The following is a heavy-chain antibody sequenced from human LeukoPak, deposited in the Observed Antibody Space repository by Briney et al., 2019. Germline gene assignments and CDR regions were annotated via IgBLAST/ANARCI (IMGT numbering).Heavy chain of an antibody. CDR2: IYSGGST. CDR3: ARGTVVPATDFDY. D-gene: IGHD2-2*01. CDR1: GFTVSSNY. Sequence: TGGSLRLSCAASGFTVSSNYMSWVRQAPGKGLEWVSVIYSGGSTYYADSVKGRFTISRDNSKNTLYLQMNSLRAEDTAVYYCARGTVVPATDFDYWGQGTLVTVSS. V-gene: IGHV3-53*05. J-gene: IGHJ4*02.